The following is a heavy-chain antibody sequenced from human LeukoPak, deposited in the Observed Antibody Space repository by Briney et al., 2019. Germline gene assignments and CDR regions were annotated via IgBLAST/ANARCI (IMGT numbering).Heavy chain of an antibody. CDR1: GFTVSSNY. D-gene: IGHD6-19*01. J-gene: IGHJ3*02. CDR3: ARDRSGWYRNAFDI. CDR2: MYSDGSST. V-gene: IGHV3-74*01. Sequence: ESGGSLRLSCAASGFTVSSNYMSWVRQAPGKGLVWVSRMYSDGSSTNYADSVKGRFTISRDNAKNTLYLQMNSLRAEDTAVYYCARDRSGWYRNAFDIWGQGTMVTVSS.